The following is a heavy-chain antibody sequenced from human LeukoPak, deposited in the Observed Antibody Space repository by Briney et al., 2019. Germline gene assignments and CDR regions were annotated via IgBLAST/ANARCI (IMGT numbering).Heavy chain of an antibody. CDR2: IYSGDDT. V-gene: IGHV3-53*01. J-gene: IGHJ4*02. CDR3: ATGGAARSAGH. Sequence: GGSLRLSCAASELTVTSNYMSWVRQAPGKGLEWVSVIYSGDDTYYADSVKGRFTISRDNSKNLVYLQMNSLRAEDTAVYYCATGGAARSAGHWGQGTLVTVSS. CDR1: ELTVTSNY. D-gene: IGHD6-6*01.